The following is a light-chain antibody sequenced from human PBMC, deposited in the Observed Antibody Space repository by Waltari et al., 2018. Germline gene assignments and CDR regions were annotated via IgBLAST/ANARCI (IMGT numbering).Light chain of an antibody. J-gene: IGLJ2*01. CDR1: SSDVGGYNY. CDR2: DVS. Sequence: QSALTQPASVSGSPGQSITISCTGTSSDVGGYNYVSWYKQHPGKAPKVMIYDVSNRPAGFSNRFSGSKSGNTASLTISGLQAEDEADYYCSSYTSNNTVVFGGGTKLTVL. CDR3: SSYTSNNTVV. V-gene: IGLV2-14*03.